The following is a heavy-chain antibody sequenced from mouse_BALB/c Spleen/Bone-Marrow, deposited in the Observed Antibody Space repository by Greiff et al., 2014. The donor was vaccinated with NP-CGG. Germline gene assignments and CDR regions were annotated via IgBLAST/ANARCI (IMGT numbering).Heavy chain of an antibody. CDR1: GFNIKDTY. CDR2: IDPANGST. Sequence: EVKLVESGAELVKPGASVKLSCTASGFNIKDTYMHWVKQRPEQGLEWIGRIDPANGSTKYDPKFQGKATITADTSSNTAYLQLSSLTSEDTAVYYCAAYYYGSSQFAYWGQGTLVTVPA. D-gene: IGHD1-1*01. CDR3: AAYYYGSSQFAY. J-gene: IGHJ3*01. V-gene: IGHV14-3*02.